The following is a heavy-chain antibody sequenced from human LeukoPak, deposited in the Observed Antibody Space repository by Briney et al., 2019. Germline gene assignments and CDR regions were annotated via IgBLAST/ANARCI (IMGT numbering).Heavy chain of an antibody. CDR3: ARGLSNGGSPYNWFGP. J-gene: IGHJ5*02. CDR1: GFTFTSSW. D-gene: IGHD2-8*01. CDR2: IDLDGSKK. V-gene: IGHV3-7*04. Sequence: GGSLRLSCVASGFTFTSSWMDWVRQAPGKGLEWVANIDLDGSKKNYVDSVKGRFTISRDKGKSSLHLQMNSLRAEDTAVYYCARGLSNGGSPYNWFGPWGQGTLVTVSS.